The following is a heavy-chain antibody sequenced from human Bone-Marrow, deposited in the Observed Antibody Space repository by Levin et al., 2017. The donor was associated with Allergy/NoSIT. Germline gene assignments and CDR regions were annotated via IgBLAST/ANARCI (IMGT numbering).Heavy chain of an antibody. CDR2: ISFDGNNQ. CDR1: GLNFSNYA. V-gene: IGHV3-30-3*01. CDR3: ARDGSTYYDILTGYYKGDDYYGMDV. Sequence: PSGGSLRLSCVASGLNFSNYALHWVRQAPGRGLEWVAVISFDGNNQYYADSVKGRFTISRDNSKSTLYLQVNSLRAEDTALYYCARDGSTYYDILTGYYKGDDYYGMDVWGQGTSVAVSS. D-gene: IGHD3-9*01. J-gene: IGHJ6*02.